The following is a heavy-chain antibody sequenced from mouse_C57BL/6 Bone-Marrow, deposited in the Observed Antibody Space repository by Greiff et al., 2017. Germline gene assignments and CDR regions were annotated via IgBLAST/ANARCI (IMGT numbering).Heavy chain of an antibody. CDR2: IRLKSANYAT. Sequence: EVQGVESGGGLVQPGGSMKLSCVASGFTFSNSWMNWVRQSPETGLELVSQIRLKSANYATHYAESVKGRFTISRDDSKRSVYLQMNNIRAEDTGIYYCTGVWAWFAYWGQGTLVTVSA. CDR3: TGVWAWFAY. V-gene: IGHV6-3*01. CDR1: GFTFSNSW. J-gene: IGHJ3*01. D-gene: IGHD2-10*02.